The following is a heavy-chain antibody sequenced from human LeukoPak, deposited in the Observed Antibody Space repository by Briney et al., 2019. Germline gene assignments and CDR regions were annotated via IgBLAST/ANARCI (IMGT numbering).Heavy chain of an antibody. V-gene: IGHV1-8*01. CDR2: MNPNSGNT. J-gene: IGHJ6*02. Sequence: ASVKVSCKASGYTFTSYDINWVRQATGQGLEWMGWMNPNSGNTGYAQKFQGRVTMTRNTSISTAYMELSSLRSEDTAVYYCARDQGGNSRGFYYGMDVWGQGTTVTVSS. D-gene: IGHD4-23*01. CDR1: GYTFTSYD. CDR3: ARDQGGNSRGFYYGMDV.